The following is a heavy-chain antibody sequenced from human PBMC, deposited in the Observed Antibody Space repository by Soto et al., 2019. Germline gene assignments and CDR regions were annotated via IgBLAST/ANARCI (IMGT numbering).Heavy chain of an antibody. CDR3: ARETYCSSTSCYIAY. CDR2: ISAYNGNT. Sequence: ASVKVSCKASGYTFTSYGISWVRQAPGQGLEWMGWISAYNGNTNYAQKLQGRVTMTTDTSTSTAYMELRSLRSDDAAVYYCARETYCSSTSCYIAYWGQGTLVTVSS. CDR1: GYTFTSYG. D-gene: IGHD2-2*02. V-gene: IGHV1-18*04. J-gene: IGHJ4*02.